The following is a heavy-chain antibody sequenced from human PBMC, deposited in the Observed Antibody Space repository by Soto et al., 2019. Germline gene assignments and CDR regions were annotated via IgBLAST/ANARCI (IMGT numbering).Heavy chain of an antibody. CDR2: IYHSGST. J-gene: IGHJ6*02. D-gene: IGHD7-27*01. CDR3: ARARANWGLSGMDV. Sequence: QLQLQESGSGLVKPSQTLSLTCAVSGGSISSGGYSWSWIRQPPGKGLEWIGYIYHSGSTSYNPSLKCRGTISVDRSKNQFSLNLSSVTAADTAVYYCARARANWGLSGMDVWGQWTTVTVSS. V-gene: IGHV4-30-2*01. CDR1: GGSISSGGYS.